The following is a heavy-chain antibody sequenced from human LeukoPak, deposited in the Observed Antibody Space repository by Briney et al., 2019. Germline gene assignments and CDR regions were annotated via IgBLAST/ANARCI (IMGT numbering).Heavy chain of an antibody. D-gene: IGHD3-3*01. CDR2: ISYDGSNK. Sequence: GRSLRLSCAASGFTFSSYAMHWVSQAPGKGLEWVAVISYDGSNKYYADSVKGRFTISRDNSKNTLYLQMNSLRAEDTAVYYCATWRSGMLDYWGQGTLVTVSS. CDR1: GFTFSSYA. CDR3: ATWRSGMLDY. J-gene: IGHJ4*02. V-gene: IGHV3-30-3*01.